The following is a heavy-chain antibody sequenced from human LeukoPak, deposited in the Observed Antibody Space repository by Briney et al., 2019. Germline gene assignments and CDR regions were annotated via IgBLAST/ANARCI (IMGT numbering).Heavy chain of an antibody. J-gene: IGHJ6*02. CDR3: AKDRSYDYYYGMDV. CDR2: ISWNSGSI. Sequence: SGGSLRLSCAASGFTFDDYAMHWVRQAPGKGLEWVSGISWNSGSIGYADSVKGRFTISRDNAKNSLYLQMNSLRAEDTALYYYAKDRSYDYYYGMDVWGQGTTVTVSS. CDR1: GFTFDDYA. V-gene: IGHV3-9*01. D-gene: IGHD1-26*01.